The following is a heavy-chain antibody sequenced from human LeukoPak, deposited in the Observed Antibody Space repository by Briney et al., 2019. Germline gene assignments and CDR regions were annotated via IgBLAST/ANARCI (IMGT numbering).Heavy chain of an antibody. CDR2: IYYSGSI. CDR1: GGSISSYY. V-gene: IGHV4-59*01. J-gene: IGHJ4*02. Sequence: SETLSLTCTVAGGSISSYYWSWIRQPPGKGLEWIGYIYYSGSINYNPSLKSRVTISVETSKNQFSLKLSSVTAADTAVYYCAGDLLDGQPDYWGQGTLVTVSS. D-gene: IGHD1-1*01. CDR3: AGDLLDGQPDY.